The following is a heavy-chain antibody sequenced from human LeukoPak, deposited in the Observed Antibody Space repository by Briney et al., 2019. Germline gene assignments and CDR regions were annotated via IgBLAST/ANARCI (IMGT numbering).Heavy chain of an antibody. V-gene: IGHV1-8*01. J-gene: IGHJ4*02. D-gene: IGHD3-22*01. CDR2: MNPNSGNT. CDR3: ARVINYYDSSGYYPIDY. Sequence: ASVKVSCKASGYTFTSYDINWVRQATGQGLEWMGWMNPNSGNTGYAQKIQGRVTMTRNTSISTAYMELSSLRSEDTAVYYCARVINYYDSSGYYPIDYWGQGTLVTVSS. CDR1: GYTFTSYD.